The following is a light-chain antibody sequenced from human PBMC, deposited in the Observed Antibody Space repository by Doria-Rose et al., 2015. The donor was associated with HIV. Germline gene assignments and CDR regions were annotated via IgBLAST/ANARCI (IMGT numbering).Light chain of an antibody. CDR2: DGS. CDR3: HQYGTSWT. J-gene: IGKJ1*01. V-gene: IGKV3-20*01. CDR1: QSFSSTY. Sequence: TQSPGTLSLSPGERATLSCRASQSFSSTYLAWYQRKPGQAPSLLIYDGSTRATGIPDRFSASGSGTDSTLTINRLESEDFALYYCHQYGTSWTFGQGTKVEI.